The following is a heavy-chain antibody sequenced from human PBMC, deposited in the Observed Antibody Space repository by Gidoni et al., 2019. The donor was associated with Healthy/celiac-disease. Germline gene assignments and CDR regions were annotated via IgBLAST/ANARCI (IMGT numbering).Heavy chain of an antibody. CDR1: GYSFTTYW. Sequence: EVQLVQSGAEVKKHGESLRISCKSSGYSFTTYWISWVRQMPGKGLEWMGRIDPSDSYTNYSPSFQGHVTISADKSISTAYLQWSSLKASDTAMYYCARRARTVGAPFDYWGQGTLVTVSS. J-gene: IGHJ4*02. CDR2: IDPSDSYT. V-gene: IGHV5-10-1*03. D-gene: IGHD1-26*01. CDR3: ARRARTVGAPFDY.